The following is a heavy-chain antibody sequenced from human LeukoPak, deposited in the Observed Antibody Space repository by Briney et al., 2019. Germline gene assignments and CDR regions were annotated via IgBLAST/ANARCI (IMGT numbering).Heavy chain of an antibody. CDR2: IYSGGST. Sequence: PSETLSLTCTVSGGSISSTTDYWGWIRQPPGQGLEWIGSIYSGGSTYYNPSLKSRVALSVDPSKNQFSLKLSSVTAADTAVYYCARDPVGATDYFDYWGQGTLLTVSA. CDR3: ARDPVGATDYFDY. CDR1: GGSISSTTDY. J-gene: IGHJ4*02. D-gene: IGHD1-26*01. V-gene: IGHV4-39*07.